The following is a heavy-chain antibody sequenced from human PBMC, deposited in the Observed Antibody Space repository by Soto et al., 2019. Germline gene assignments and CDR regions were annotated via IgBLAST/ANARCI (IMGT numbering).Heavy chain of an antibody. CDR1: GYTFTSYD. Sequence: ASVKVSCKASGYTFTSYDINWVRQATGQGLEWMGWMNPNSGNTGYAQKFQGRVTMTRNTSISTAYMELSSLRSEDTAVYYCARVKVGGVTIFGVVPSYYYYYMDVWGKGTTVTVSS. J-gene: IGHJ6*03. V-gene: IGHV1-8*01. D-gene: IGHD3-3*01. CDR2: MNPNSGNT. CDR3: ARVKVGGVTIFGVVPSYYYYYMDV.